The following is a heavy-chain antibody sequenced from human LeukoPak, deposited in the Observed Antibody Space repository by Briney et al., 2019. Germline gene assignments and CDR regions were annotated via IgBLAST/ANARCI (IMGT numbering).Heavy chain of an antibody. CDR2: INHSGST. CDR3: ARRWRGFQRLNWFDP. V-gene: IGHV4-34*01. J-gene: IGHJ5*02. CDR1: GGSFSGYY. D-gene: IGHD3-3*01. Sequence: SETLSLTCAVYGGSFSGYYWSWIRQPPGKGLEWIGEINHSGSTNYNPSLKSRVTISVDTSKNQFSLKLSSVTAADTAVYYCARRWRGFQRLNWFDPWGQGTLVTVSS.